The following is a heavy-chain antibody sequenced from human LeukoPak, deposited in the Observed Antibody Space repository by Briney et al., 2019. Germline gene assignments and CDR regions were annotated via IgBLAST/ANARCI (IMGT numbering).Heavy chain of an antibody. CDR1: GFTFSRYE. V-gene: IGHV3-48*03. J-gene: IGHJ5*02. D-gene: IGHD2-21*02. CDR3: ARDSGGDCSLDP. CDR2: ISSSGTTI. Sequence: GGSLRLSCAASGFTFSRYEMNWVRQAPGKGLEWVSYISSSGTTIYYADSVKGRFTISKDNAKNSLYLQMNSLRAEDTAVYYCARDSGGDCSLDPWGQGTLVTVSS.